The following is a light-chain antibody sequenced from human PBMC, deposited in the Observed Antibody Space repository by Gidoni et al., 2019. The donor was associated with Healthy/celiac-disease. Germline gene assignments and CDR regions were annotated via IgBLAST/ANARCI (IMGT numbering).Light chain of an antibody. V-gene: IGKV3-15*01. CDR3: QQYKNWPLWT. CDR1: QRVSSN. J-gene: IGKJ1*01. CDR2: GAS. Sequence: EIVMTQSPATLSVSPGERATLSCRASQRVSSNLAWYQQKPGHAPRLLIDGASTRATGIPDRFSGSWSGTEFTLTISSLQSEDFAVYYCQQYKNWPLWTFGQGTKVEIK.